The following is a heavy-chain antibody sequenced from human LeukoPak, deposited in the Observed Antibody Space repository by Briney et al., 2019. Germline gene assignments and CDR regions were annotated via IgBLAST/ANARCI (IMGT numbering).Heavy chain of an antibody. J-gene: IGHJ3*02. CDR1: GFSFSSYA. CDR3: ARDRSIGYYDSSGYYFNAFDI. CDR2: MSSSDDGR. D-gene: IGHD3-22*01. Sequence: PGGSLRLSCATSGFSFSSYAMSWVRQAPGKGLEWVSAMSSSDDGRYYAASVRGRFTISRDTSRSTLYLQMNSLRAEDTAVYYCARDRSIGYYDSSGYYFNAFDIWGQGTMVTVSS. V-gene: IGHV3-23*01.